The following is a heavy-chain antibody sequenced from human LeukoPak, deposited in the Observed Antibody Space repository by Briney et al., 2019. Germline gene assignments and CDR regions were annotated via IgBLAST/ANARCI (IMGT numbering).Heavy chain of an antibody. D-gene: IGHD6-19*01. Sequence: GGSLRLSGAASGFTFRRYWMHWVRQAPGKGPVWVSRINTDGSDTIYADSVKGRFTISRDNAKNTLFLQMNSLRAEDTAVYYCARDESVTGPTTFDYWGQGTLVTVSS. CDR3: ARDESVTGPTTFDY. CDR2: INTDGSDT. CDR1: GFTFRRYW. J-gene: IGHJ4*02. V-gene: IGHV3-74*01.